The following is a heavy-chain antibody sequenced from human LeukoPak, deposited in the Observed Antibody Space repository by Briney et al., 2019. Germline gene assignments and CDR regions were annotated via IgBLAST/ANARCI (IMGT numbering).Heavy chain of an antibody. CDR2: INPNSGGT. V-gene: IGHV1-2*02. Sequence: ASVKVSCKASGYTFTGYYMHWVRQAPGQGLEWMGWINPNSGGTNYAQKFQGRVTMTRDTSISTAYMELSRLRSDDTAVYYCARDFPPYSGSYYSDYWGQGTLVTVSS. CDR3: ARDFPPYSGSYYSDY. CDR1: GYTFTGYY. J-gene: IGHJ4*02. D-gene: IGHD1-26*01.